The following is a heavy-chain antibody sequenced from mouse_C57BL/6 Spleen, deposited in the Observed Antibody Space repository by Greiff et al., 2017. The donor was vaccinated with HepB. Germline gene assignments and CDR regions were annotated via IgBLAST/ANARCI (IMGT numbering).Heavy chain of an antibody. Sequence: EVQLQQSGAELVRPGASVKLSCTASGFNIKDDYMHWVKQRPEQGLEWIGWIDPENGDTEYASKFQGKATITADTSSNTAYLQLSSLTSEDTAVYYCTTRDYYGSDYWGQGTTLTVSS. CDR2: IDPENGDT. D-gene: IGHD1-1*01. J-gene: IGHJ2*01. CDR1: GFNIKDDY. V-gene: IGHV14-4*01. CDR3: TTRDYYGSDY.